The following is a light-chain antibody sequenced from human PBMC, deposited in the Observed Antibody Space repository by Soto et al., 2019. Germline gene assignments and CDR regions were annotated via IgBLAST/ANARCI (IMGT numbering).Light chain of an antibody. CDR1: QSVFSS. CDR3: QQRSSWPGT. J-gene: IGKJ1*01. CDR2: GAA. V-gene: IGKV3-15*01. Sequence: EIVMTQSPDTLSVSPGERATLSCRASQSVFSSLAWYQQKPGQAPRLLIYGAATRATGIPARFSGSGSGTEFTLTISSLQSEDFAVYYCQQRSSWPGTFGLGTKVDIK.